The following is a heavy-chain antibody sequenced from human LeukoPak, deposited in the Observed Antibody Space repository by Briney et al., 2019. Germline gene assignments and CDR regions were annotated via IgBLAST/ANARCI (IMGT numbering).Heavy chain of an antibody. CDR3: AASYSSGWGTEDY. J-gene: IGHJ4*02. CDR1: GYTFTGYY. V-gene: IGHV1-2*06. D-gene: IGHD6-19*01. Sequence: ASVKVSCKASGYTFTGYYMHWVRQAPGQGLEWMGRINPNSGGTNYAQKFQGRVTVTRDTSISTAYMELSRLRSDDTAVYYCAASYSSGWGTEDYWGQGTLVTVSS. CDR2: INPNSGGT.